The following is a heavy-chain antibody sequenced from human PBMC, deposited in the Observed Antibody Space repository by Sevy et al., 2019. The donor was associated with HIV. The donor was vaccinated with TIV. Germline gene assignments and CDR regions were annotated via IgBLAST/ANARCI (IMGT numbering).Heavy chain of an antibody. Sequence: GGSLRLSCAASGFTFDDYAMHWVRQAPGKGLEWVSGISWNSGSIGYADSVKGRFTISRDNAKNSLYLQMNSLRAEDTALYYCAKEDMRCLQTTGKNFDYWGQGTLVTVSS. D-gene: IGHD3-10*01. CDR3: AKEDMRCLQTTGKNFDY. J-gene: IGHJ4*02. CDR2: ISWNSGSI. V-gene: IGHV3-9*01. CDR1: GFTFDDYA.